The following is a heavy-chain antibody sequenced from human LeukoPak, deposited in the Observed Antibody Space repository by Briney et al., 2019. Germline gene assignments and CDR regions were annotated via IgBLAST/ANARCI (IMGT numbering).Heavy chain of an antibody. J-gene: IGHJ4*02. CDR2: IYHSGST. V-gene: IGHV4-38-2*01. D-gene: IGHD3-3*01. CDR1: GYSISSGYY. CDR3: ARHALLEWLLWRD. Sequence: SETLSLTCAVSGYSISSGYYWGWIRQPPGKGLEWIGSIYHSGSTYYNPSLESRVTISVDTSKNQFSLKLSSVTAADTAVYYCARHALLEWLLWRDWGQGTLVTVSS.